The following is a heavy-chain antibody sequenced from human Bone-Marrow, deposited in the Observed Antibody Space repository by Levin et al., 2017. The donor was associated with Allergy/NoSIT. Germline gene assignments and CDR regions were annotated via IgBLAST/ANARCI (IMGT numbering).Heavy chain of an antibody. V-gene: IGHV3-23*01. D-gene: IGHD6-19*01. CDR1: GFTFSSYA. CDR3: AKGIEVGWLVKNLFDY. J-gene: IGHJ4*02. CDR2: ISGSGGST. Sequence: GGSLRLSCAASGFTFSSYAMSWVRQAPGKGLEWVSAISGSGGSTYYADSVKGRFTISRDNSKNTLYLQMNSLRAEDTAVYYCAKGIEVGWLVKNLFDYWGQGTLVTVSS.